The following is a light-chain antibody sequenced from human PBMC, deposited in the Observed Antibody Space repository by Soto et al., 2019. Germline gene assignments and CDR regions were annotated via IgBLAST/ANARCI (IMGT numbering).Light chain of an antibody. V-gene: IGLV1-47*01. Sequence: QAVVTQPPSASGTPGQRVTISCSGSSSNIGSNYVYWYQQLPGTAPKLLIYRNNQRPSGVPDRFSGSKSGTSASLAISGLRSEDEADYYCAAWDDSLSGGDVFGTGTKLTVL. CDR2: RNN. CDR3: AAWDDSLSGGDV. J-gene: IGLJ1*01. CDR1: SSNIGSNY.